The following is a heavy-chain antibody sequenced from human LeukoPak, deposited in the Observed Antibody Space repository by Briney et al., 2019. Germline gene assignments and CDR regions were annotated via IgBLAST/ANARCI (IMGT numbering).Heavy chain of an antibody. CDR2: INHSGST. V-gene: IGHV4-34*01. CDR1: GGSFSGYY. CDR3: ARAPYYYGSGSYYNRNWFDP. J-gene: IGHJ5*02. Sequence: SETLSLTCAVYGGSFSGYYWSWIRQPPGKGLEWIGEINHSGSTNYNPSLKSRVTVSVDTSKNQFSLKLSSVTAADTAVYYCARAPYYYGSGSYYNRNWFDPWGQGTLVTVSS. D-gene: IGHD3-10*01.